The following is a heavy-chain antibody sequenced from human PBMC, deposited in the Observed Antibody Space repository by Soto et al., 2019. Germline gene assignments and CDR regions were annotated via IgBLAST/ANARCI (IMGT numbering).Heavy chain of an antibody. Sequence: PGGSLRLSCAASGFTFSSYAMSWVRQAPGKGLEWVSAISGSGGSTYYADSVKGRFTISRDNSNNMLYLEMNSLRAEDTAVYYCARWGNWKVADNWGQGTLVTVSS. J-gene: IGHJ4*02. CDR1: GFTFSSYA. CDR3: ARWGNWKVADN. D-gene: IGHD3-16*01. V-gene: IGHV3-23*01. CDR2: ISGSGGST.